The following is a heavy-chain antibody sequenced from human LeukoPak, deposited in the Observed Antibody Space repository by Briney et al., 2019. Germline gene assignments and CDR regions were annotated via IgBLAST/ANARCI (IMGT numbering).Heavy chain of an antibody. CDR2: INPNSGGT. Sequence: ASVKGSCKASGYTFTGDYMHWVRQAPVQGREWMGWINPNSGGTNYAQKFQGRVTMTRATSISTAYMELSRLRSDDTAVYYCARSDYGDQDFDYWGQGTLVTVSS. D-gene: IGHD4-17*01. CDR3: ARSDYGDQDFDY. J-gene: IGHJ4*02. V-gene: IGHV1-2*02. CDR1: GYTFTGDY.